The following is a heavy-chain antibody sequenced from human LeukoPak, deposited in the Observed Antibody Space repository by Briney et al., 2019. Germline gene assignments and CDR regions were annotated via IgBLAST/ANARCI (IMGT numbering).Heavy chain of an antibody. D-gene: IGHD1-14*01. J-gene: IGHJ3*01. V-gene: IGHV1-3*01. CDR3: ARERPTTTAFHV. CDR2: INAGNGNT. CDR1: GNTFSSNI. Sequence: ASVKVSCKTSGNTFSSNIINWVCQAPGQRLDWMGWINAGNGNTKYSEKFQGRVTITRDTSASTVYMEMSSLRSEDTAVYYCARERPTTTAFHVWGQGTMVTVS.